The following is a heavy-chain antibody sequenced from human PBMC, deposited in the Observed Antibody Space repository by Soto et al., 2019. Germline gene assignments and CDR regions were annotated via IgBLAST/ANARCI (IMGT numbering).Heavy chain of an antibody. CDR2: VFYTGFT. D-gene: IGHD1-20*01. V-gene: IGHV4-39*01. J-gene: IGHJ4*02. CDR1: GGSIRGSYDY. Sequence: FVTLSLTCAVAGGSIRGSYDYWARLRQSPGKGPEWIGSVFYTGFTSYNPSLESRVSVSVDTSKSQFSLKLSAVTAADTAVYYCATSQKGYNWNYFDHWGQGALVTVSS. CDR3: ATSQKGYNWNYFDH.